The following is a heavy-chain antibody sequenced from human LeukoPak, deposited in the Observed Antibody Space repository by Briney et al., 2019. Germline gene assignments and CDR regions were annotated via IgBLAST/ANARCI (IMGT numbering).Heavy chain of an antibody. Sequence: GGSLRLSCAASGFTFSSYSMNWARQAPGQGLEWVSSISSSSSYIYYADSVKGRFTISRDNAKNSLYLQMNSLRAEDTAVYYCARGTQLPWVLFDYWGQGTLVTVSS. CDR1: GFTFSSYS. V-gene: IGHV3-21*01. D-gene: IGHD2-2*01. J-gene: IGHJ4*02. CDR3: ARGTQLPWVLFDY. CDR2: ISSSSSYI.